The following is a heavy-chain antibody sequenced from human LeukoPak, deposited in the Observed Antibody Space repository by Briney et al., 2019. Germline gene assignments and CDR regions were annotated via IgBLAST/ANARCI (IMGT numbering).Heavy chain of an antibody. CDR3: GRGGGNYVLDSFDY. D-gene: IGHD1-7*01. Sequence: ASVKVSCKASGYTFTSYAMHWVRQAPGQRLEWMGWINAGNGNTKYSQKFQGRVTITRDTSASTAYMERSSLRSEDTSVYYCGRGGGNYVLDSFDYWGKGTLVTVSS. V-gene: IGHV1-3*01. CDR1: GYTFTSYA. J-gene: IGHJ4*02. CDR2: INAGNGNT.